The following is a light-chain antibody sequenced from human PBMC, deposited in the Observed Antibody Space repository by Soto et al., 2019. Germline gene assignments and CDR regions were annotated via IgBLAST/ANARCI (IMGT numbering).Light chain of an antibody. CDR1: QSISSY. V-gene: IGKV1-39*01. CDR2: AAS. CDR3: QQSYSTPMYT. Sequence: DIQMTQSPSSLSASVGDRVTITCRASQSISSYLNWYQQKPGKAPKLLSYAASSLQSGVPSRFSGSGSGADFTLNISSLQPEDFATYYCQQSYSTPMYTFGQGTKLEIK. J-gene: IGKJ2*01.